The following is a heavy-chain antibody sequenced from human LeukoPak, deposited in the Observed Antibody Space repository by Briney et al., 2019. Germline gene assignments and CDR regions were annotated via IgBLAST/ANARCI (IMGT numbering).Heavy chain of an antibody. V-gene: IGHV4-38-2*01. D-gene: IGHD1-26*01. CDR2: IYHSGST. CDR3: ASGSYYSDY. Sequence: SETLSLTCAVSGYSISSGYYWGGIRQPPGKGLEWIGSIYHSGSTYYNPSLKSRVTISVDTSKNQFSLKLSSVTAADTAAYYCASGSYYSDYWGQGTLVTVPS. J-gene: IGHJ4*02. CDR1: GYSISSGYY.